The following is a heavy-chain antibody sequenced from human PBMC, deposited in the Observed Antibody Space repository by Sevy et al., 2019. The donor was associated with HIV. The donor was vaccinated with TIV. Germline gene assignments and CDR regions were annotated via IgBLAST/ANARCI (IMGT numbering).Heavy chain of an antibody. Sequence: SETLALTCTVSGGSITSLYWNWIRQPPGKGLEWIANIYYNGHINYNPSLKSRVTLSLDTSKNQFSLRRISVTAADTAMYYCAGENAWGRGYSWGQGTLVTVSS. CDR3: AGENAWGRGYS. V-gene: IGHV4-59*08. CDR2: IYYNGHI. D-gene: IGHD1-26*01. J-gene: IGHJ4*02. CDR1: GGSITSLY.